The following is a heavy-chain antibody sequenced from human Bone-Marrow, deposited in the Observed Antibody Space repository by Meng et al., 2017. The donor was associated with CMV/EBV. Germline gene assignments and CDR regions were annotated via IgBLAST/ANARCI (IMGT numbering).Heavy chain of an antibody. D-gene: IGHD4-23*01. CDR3: AKGFVVTSRLDY. CDR1: GFTFSSYG. Sequence: GGSLRLSCAASGFTFSSYGMHWVRQAPGKGLEWVAFIRYDGSNKYYADSVKGRFTISRDNSKNTLYLQMNSLRAEDTAVYYCAKGFVVTSRLDYWGQGTLVTGSS. J-gene: IGHJ4*02. CDR2: IRYDGSNK. V-gene: IGHV3-30*02.